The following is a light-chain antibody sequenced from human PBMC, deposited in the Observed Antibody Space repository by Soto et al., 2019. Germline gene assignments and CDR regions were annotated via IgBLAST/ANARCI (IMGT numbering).Light chain of an antibody. Sequence: QSVLTQPASVSGSPGQSITISCTGTSSDVGGYNYVSWYQQHPGKAPKLMIYEVSHRPSGVSNRFSGSKSGNTASLTISGLQAEDEADYYCSSYTSSSTSVFGSGTKLTVL. V-gene: IGLV2-14*01. J-gene: IGLJ1*01. CDR2: EVS. CDR1: SSDVGGYNY. CDR3: SSYTSSSTSV.